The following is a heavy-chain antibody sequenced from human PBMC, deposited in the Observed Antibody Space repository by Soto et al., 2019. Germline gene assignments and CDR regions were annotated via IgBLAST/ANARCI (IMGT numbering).Heavy chain of an antibody. Sequence: GASVKVSCKASGYTFTGYYMHWVRQAPGQGLEWMGWINPNSGGTNYAQKFQGWVTMTRDTSISTAYMELSRLRSDDTAVYYCARDKGFYGSGSYPPVYYYYGMDVWGQGTTVTVSS. CDR1: GYTFTGYY. J-gene: IGHJ6*02. D-gene: IGHD3-10*01. CDR2: INPNSGGT. CDR3: ARDKGFYGSGSYPPVYYYYGMDV. V-gene: IGHV1-2*04.